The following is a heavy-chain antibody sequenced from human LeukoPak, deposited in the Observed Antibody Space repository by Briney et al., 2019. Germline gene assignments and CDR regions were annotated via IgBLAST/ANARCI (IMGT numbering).Heavy chain of an antibody. J-gene: IGHJ4*02. V-gene: IGHV3-23*01. D-gene: IGHD3-10*01. CDR3: ANIWFGEFPLFDY. CDR1: GFTFSSYA. CDR2: ISGSGGST. Sequence: GGSLRLSCAASGFTFSSYAISWVRQAPGKGLEWVSAISGSGGSTYYADSVKGRFTISRDNSKNTLYLQMNSLRAEDTAVYYCANIWFGEFPLFDYWGQGTLVTVSS.